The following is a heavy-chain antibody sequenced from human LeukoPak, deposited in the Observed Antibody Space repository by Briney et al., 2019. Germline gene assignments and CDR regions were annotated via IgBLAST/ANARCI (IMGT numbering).Heavy chain of an antibody. V-gene: IGHV4-61*01. CDR3: ARANMVRGDPYFDY. Sequence: PSETLSLTCTVSGGSVSSGNYYWSWIRQPPGKGLEWIGYIYYSGSTNYNPSLKSRVTISVDTSKNQFSLKLSSVTAADTAVYYCARANMVRGDPYFDYWGQGTLVTVSS. J-gene: IGHJ4*02. CDR1: GGSVSSGNYY. CDR2: IYYSGST. D-gene: IGHD3-10*01.